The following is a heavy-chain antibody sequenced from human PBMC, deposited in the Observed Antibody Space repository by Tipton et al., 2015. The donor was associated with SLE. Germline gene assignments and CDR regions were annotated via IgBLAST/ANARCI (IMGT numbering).Heavy chain of an antibody. J-gene: IGHJ6*02. D-gene: IGHD2-21*01. CDR1: GGSLSRYY. CDR3: ARGLLTWRGAIVGVDV. V-gene: IGHV4-59*08. CDR2: ISYGGGT. Sequence: TLSLTCTVSGGSLSRYYWSWIRQSPGKGLEWIGYISYGGGTNYNPSLKSRVTMSVDTAKNQFSLKLTSGTAADTAVYYCARGLLTWRGAIVGVDVWGQGTTVNVSS.